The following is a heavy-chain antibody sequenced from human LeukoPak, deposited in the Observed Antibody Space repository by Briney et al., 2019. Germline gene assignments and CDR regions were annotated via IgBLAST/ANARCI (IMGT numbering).Heavy chain of an antibody. J-gene: IGHJ4*02. Sequence: GGSLRLSCAASGFTFSSYSMNWVRQAPGKGLEWVSSTSSSSSYIYYADSVKGRFTISRDNAKNSLYLQMNSLRAEDTAVYYCARDSFSSSWPYYFDYWGQGTLVTVSS. V-gene: IGHV3-21*01. CDR1: GFTFSSYS. CDR3: ARDSFSSSWPYYFDY. D-gene: IGHD6-13*01. CDR2: TSSSSSYI.